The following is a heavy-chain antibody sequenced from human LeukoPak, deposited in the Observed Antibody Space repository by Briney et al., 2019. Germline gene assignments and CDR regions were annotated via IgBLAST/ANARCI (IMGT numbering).Heavy chain of an antibody. CDR2: VSGYNHNT. D-gene: IGHD1-26*01. V-gene: IGHV1-18*01. CDR1: GYTFTRYG. CDR3: ARGGGRDSGRENDY. J-gene: IGHJ4*02. Sequence: ASVKVSCKASGYTFTRYGVSWVRQAPGQGLEWVGWVSGYNHNTNYAHKLQGRVTMTTDTSTSTAYMELRSQTSDDTAMYYCARGGGRDSGRENDYWGQGTLVTVSS.